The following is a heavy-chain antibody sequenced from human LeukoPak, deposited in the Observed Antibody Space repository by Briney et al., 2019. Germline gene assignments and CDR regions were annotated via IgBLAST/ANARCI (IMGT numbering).Heavy chain of an antibody. D-gene: IGHD3-22*01. CDR1: GGTFSSYA. J-gene: IGHJ5*02. V-gene: IGHV1-69*05. CDR3: AREKPYYYDSSGYFNWFDP. CDR2: IIPISGTA. Sequence: SVKVSCKASGGTFSSYAISWVRQAPGQGLEWMGGIIPISGTANYAQKFQGRVTITTDESTSTAYMELSSLRSEDTAVYYCAREKPYYYDSSGYFNWFDPWGQGTLVTVSS.